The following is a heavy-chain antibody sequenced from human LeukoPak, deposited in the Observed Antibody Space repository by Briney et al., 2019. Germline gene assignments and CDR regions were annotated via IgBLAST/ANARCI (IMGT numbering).Heavy chain of an antibody. Sequence: GGSLRLSCAASGFTFSAYAMSWIRQAPGEGLGWVSAISIGGGNTDYADSVKGRFTTSRDNSKNTVFLQMNSLRAEDTGVYYCANRISGSSSWGQGTLVTVSS. V-gene: IGHV3-23*01. CDR2: ISIGGGNT. CDR3: ANRISGSSS. D-gene: IGHD1-26*01. CDR1: GFTFSAYA. J-gene: IGHJ5*02.